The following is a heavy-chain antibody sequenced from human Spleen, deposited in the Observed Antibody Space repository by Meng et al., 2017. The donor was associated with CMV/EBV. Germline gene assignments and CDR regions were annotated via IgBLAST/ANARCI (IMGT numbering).Heavy chain of an antibody. Sequence: SVKVSCKASGYTFAYRYLHWVRQAPGQALEWMGWITPFNGNTARAQKFQDRVTISTDRSMRTAYMELSSLRSGDTAMYYCAYHSSTSHYYYGMDVWGQGTTVTVSS. CDR3: AYHSSTSHYYYGMDV. D-gene: IGHD6-6*01. J-gene: IGHJ6*02. V-gene: IGHV1-45*02. CDR2: ITPFNGNT. CDR1: GYTFAYRY.